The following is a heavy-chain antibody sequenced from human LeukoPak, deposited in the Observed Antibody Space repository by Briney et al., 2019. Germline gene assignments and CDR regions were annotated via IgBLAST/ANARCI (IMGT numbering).Heavy chain of an antibody. V-gene: IGHV3-21*01. J-gene: IGHJ4*02. CDR1: GFTFSSYS. CDR2: ISSSSSYI. CDR3: ARAVLEYQLLQPRGVDY. D-gene: IGHD2-2*01. Sequence: PGGSLRLSCAASGFTFSSYSMNWVRQAPGKGLEWVSSISSSSSYIYYADSVKGRFTISRDNAKNSLYLQMNSLRAEDTAVYYCARAVLEYQLLQPRGVDYWGQGTLVTVSS.